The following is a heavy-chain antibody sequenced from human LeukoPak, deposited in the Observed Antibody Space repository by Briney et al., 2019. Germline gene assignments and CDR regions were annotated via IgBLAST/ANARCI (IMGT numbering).Heavy chain of an antibody. CDR3: AKGRGIASSGGISEY. Sequence: PGGSLRLSCAASGFIFQNYAMHWVRQAPGKGLEWVSGISWNSNNIVYADSVRGRFTISRDNGKNSLYLQMNSLRTEDTAFYFCAKGRGIASSGGISEYWGQGTLVTVSS. J-gene: IGHJ4*02. CDR2: ISWNSNNI. CDR1: GFIFQNYA. V-gene: IGHV3-9*01. D-gene: IGHD3-16*01.